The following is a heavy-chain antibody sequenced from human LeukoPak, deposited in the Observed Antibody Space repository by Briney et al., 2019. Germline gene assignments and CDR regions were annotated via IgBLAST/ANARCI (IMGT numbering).Heavy chain of an antibody. CDR2: INHSGST. J-gene: IGHJ5*02. CDR1: GGSFSGYY. V-gene: IGHV4-34*01. Sequence: SETLSLTCAVYGGSFSGYYWSWIRQPPGKGLEWIGEINHSGSTNYNPSLKSRVTISVDTSKNRFSLKLSSVTAADTAVYYCARGEDIVVVPAAMGYNWFDPWGQGTLVTVSS. D-gene: IGHD2-2*01. CDR3: ARGEDIVVVPAAMGYNWFDP.